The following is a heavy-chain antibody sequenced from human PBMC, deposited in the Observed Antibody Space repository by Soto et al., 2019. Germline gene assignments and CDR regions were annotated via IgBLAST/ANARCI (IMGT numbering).Heavy chain of an antibody. V-gene: IGHV3-21*01. D-gene: IGHD3-9*01. CDR1: GFTFSSYS. Sequence: GGSLRLSCAASGFTFSSYSMNWVRQAPGKGLEWVSSISSSSSYIYYADSVKGRFTISRDNAKNSLYLQMNSLRAEDTAVYYCARDQTDYDILTGDYYYGMDVWGQGTTVTVSS. CDR2: ISSSSSYI. CDR3: ARDQTDYDILTGDYYYGMDV. J-gene: IGHJ6*02.